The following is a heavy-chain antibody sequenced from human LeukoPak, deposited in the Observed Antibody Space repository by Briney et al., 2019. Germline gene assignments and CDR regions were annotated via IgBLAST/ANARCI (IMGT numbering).Heavy chain of an antibody. V-gene: IGHV4-38-2*02. CDR2: IYYRRTT. Sequence: SETLSLTCTVSGYSISSGYDWGWIRQPPGKGLEWIGSIYYRRTTYYNPSLKSRVTISVDTSKNQFSLKLSSVTAADTAVYYCARQLMVRGVIIMDYWGQGTLVTVSS. J-gene: IGHJ4*02. CDR3: ARQLMVRGVIIMDY. CDR1: GYSISSGYD. D-gene: IGHD3-10*01.